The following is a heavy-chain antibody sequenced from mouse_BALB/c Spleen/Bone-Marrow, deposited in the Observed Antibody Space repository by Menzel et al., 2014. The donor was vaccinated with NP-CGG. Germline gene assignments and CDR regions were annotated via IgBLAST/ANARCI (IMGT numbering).Heavy chain of an antibody. CDR1: GYTFTNYW. D-gene: IGHD2-14*01. J-gene: IGHJ4*01. Sequence: QVLLQQSGAELVRPGASVKVSCKASGYTFTNYWINWVRQRPGQGLEWIGNIYPSDSYSNYNQKFKDKATLTVDKSSSTAYMQLSSPTSEDSAVYYCTRRDRYDYYGVDYWGQGTSVTVSS. CDR3: TRRDRYDYYGVDY. CDR2: IYPSDSYS. V-gene: IGHV1-69*02.